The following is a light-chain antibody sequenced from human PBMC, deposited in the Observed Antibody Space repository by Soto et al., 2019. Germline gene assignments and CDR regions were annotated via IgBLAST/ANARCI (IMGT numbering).Light chain of an antibody. J-gene: IGKJ5*01. CDR2: DAS. V-gene: IGKV2-29*03. CDR3: QQYDNYKPLN. CDR1: QSLLHSDGKTY. Sequence: DIVMTQTPLSLSVTPGQPSSISCKSSQSLLHSDGKTYLYWYQQKPGKAPKLLIFDASSLEGGTPSRFSGRRSGTQFTLTINGLQPDDFATYYCQQYDNYKPLNFGGGTRLEIK.